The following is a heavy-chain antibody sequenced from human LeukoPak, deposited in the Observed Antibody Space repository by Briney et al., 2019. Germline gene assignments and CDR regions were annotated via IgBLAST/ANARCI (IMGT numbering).Heavy chain of an antibody. J-gene: IGHJ4*02. D-gene: IGHD3-22*01. CDR3: ASQYYYDSSGYYGPQSTVFDY. V-gene: IGHV4-38-2*02. CDR2: FYHGGST. CDR1: GYSISTGYY. Sequence: SETLSLTCTVSGYSISTGYYWDWIRQPPGKGLEWIGTFYHGGSTYYNPSLKSRVTISVDTSKNQFSLNLTSVTAADTAVYYCASQYYYDSSGYYGPQSTVFDYWGQGTLVTVSS.